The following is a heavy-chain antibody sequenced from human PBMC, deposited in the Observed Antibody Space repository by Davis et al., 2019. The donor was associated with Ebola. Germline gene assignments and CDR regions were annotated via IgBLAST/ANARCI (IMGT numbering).Heavy chain of an antibody. D-gene: IGHD1-26*01. Sequence: GESLKISCAASGFTFSSYSMNWVRQAPGKGLEWVSYISSSSNTIYYADSVKGRFTISRDNAKNSLYLQMNSLRAEDTAVYYCASSGSYWEYYFDYWGQGTLVTVSS. CDR3: ASSGSYWEYYFDY. J-gene: IGHJ4*02. CDR2: ISSSSNTI. V-gene: IGHV3-48*04. CDR1: GFTFSSYS.